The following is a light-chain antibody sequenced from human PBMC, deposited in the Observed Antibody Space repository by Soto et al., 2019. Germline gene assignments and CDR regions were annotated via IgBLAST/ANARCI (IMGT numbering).Light chain of an antibody. CDR3: LQYASPLYT. J-gene: IGKJ2*01. CDR2: GAS. V-gene: IGKV3-20*01. Sequence: EVVLTQSPGTLSLSPGERATLPCRASQSLSSSFLAWYQKKPGQAPRLLIYGASNRATGIPDRFSGGGSGTDFTLTISRLEPDDFAVYFCLQYASPLYTFGQGTKLEIK. CDR1: QSLSSSF.